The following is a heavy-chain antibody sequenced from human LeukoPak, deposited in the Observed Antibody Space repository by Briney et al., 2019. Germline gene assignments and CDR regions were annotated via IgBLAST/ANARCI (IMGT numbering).Heavy chain of an antibody. CDR1: GYTFTSYG. Sequence: ASVKVSCKASGYTFTSYGISWVRQAPGQGLEWMGWISAYNGNTNYAQKLRGRVTMTTDTSTSTAYMELRSLRSDDAAVYYCARVATLVPAAAGGFDYWGQGTLVTVSS. J-gene: IGHJ4*02. D-gene: IGHD2-2*01. V-gene: IGHV1-18*01. CDR3: ARVATLVPAAAGGFDY. CDR2: ISAYNGNT.